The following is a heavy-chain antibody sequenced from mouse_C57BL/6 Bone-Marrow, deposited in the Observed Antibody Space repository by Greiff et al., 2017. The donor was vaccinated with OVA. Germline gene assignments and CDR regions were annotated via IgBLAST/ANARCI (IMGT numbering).Heavy chain of an antibody. CDR1: GFTFSDYY. D-gene: IGHD1-1*02. J-gene: IGHJ2*01. CDR3: ARAGGRDYFDY. CDR2: INYDGSST. Sequence: EVHLVESEGGLVQPGSSMKLSCTASGFTFSDYYMAWVRQVPEKGLEWVANINYDGSSTYYLDSLKNRFIISRDNAKNILYLQMSSLKSEDTATYYCARAGGRDYFDYWGQGTTLTVSS. V-gene: IGHV5-16*01.